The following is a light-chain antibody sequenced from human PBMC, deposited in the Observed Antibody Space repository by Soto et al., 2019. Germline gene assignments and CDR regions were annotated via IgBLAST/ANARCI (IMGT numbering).Light chain of an antibody. CDR1: PSVNST. J-gene: IGKJ1*01. V-gene: IGKV3-15*01. CDR3: QQDNNWPPT. Sequence: EIVMTQSPATLPVFPGERATLSVRASPSVNSTLAWYQQKPGQAPRLLIYVPSTRAPGITASLSGSGSGTEFTLTISSLQSEDFAVYYCQQDNNWPPTFGQGTTVEIK. CDR2: VPS.